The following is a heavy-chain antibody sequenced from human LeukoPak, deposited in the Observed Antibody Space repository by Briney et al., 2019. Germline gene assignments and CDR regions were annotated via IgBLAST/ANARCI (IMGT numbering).Heavy chain of an antibody. CDR3: AKVRYVGYYFDT. V-gene: IGHV3-23*01. D-gene: IGHD3-9*01. CDR2: INIGGGYT. CDR1: GFTFSSVA. Sequence: GGSLRLSCAASGFTFSSVAMSWVRQAPGKGLEWVSAINIGGGYTYYADSVKGRFTISRDNSKNTLYLQMSSLRAEDTAVYYGAKVRYVGYYFDTSGQGTLVTVSS. J-gene: IGHJ4*02.